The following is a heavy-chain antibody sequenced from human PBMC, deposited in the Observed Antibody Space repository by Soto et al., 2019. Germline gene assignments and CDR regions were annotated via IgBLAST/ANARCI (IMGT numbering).Heavy chain of an antibody. CDR2: INPKFGDT. J-gene: IGHJ6*02. V-gene: IGHV1-2*02. Sequence: QVQLVQSGAEVKEPGDSVRVSCEASGYTFTAYYIHWVRQAPGQGLEWMGWINPKFGDTTYAQDFQGRVAMTRDMSMSTVYMDLSRLTSDDTAIYYCARNMDYYYGSGSGNGYGFWGQGTTVTVFS. CDR1: GYTFTAYY. D-gene: IGHD3-10*01. CDR3: ARNMDYYYGSGSGNGYGF.